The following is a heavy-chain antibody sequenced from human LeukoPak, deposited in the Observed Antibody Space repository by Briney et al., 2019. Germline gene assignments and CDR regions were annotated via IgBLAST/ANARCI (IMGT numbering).Heavy chain of an antibody. CDR1: GFTFSNYD. D-gene: IGHD2-8*02. J-gene: IGHJ4*02. V-gene: IGHV3-69-1*01. CDR2: ISSGQTI. CDR3: ATDWVLGGDVDY. Sequence: PGRSLRLTCAASGFTFSNYDMHWVRQAPGKGLEWVAYISSGQTIYYADSVKGRFTISRDNAKNLLYLQMNGLRGEDTAVYYCATDWVLGGDVDYWGQETLVTVSS.